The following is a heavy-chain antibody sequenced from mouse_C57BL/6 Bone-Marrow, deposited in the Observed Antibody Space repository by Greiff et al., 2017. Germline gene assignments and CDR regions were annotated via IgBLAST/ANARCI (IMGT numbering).Heavy chain of an antibody. CDR2: IHPNSGST. J-gene: IGHJ3*01. D-gene: IGHD2-10*01. V-gene: IGHV1-64*01. CDR1: GYTFTSYW. Sequence: QVHVQQPGAELVKPGASVKLSCKASGYTFTSYWMHWVKQRPGQGLEWIGMIHPNSGSTNYNEKFKSKATLTVDKSSSTAYMQLSSLTSEDSAVYYCARGGPYYGNCGWFAYWGQGTLVTVSA. CDR3: ARGGPYYGNCGWFAY.